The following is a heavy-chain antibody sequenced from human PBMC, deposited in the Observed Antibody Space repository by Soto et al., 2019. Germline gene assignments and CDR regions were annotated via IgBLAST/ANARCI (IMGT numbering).Heavy chain of an antibody. CDR3: AFGNLSYYFDY. D-gene: IGHD3-16*01. CDR2: IWYDGSDK. CDR1: GFTFSGFG. Sequence: PGGSLRLSCAASGFTFSGFGMHWVRQAPGKGLEWVAIIWYDGSDKYYADSVKGRFTISRDNSKNTLYLQMNSLRAEDTAVYHCAFGNLSYYFDYWGQGTPVPSPQ. V-gene: IGHV3-33*01. J-gene: IGHJ4*02.